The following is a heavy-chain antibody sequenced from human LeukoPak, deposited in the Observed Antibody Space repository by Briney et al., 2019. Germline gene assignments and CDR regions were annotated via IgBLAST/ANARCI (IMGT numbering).Heavy chain of an antibody. V-gene: IGHV3-23*01. D-gene: IGHD5-24*01. CDR3: GKADGYNYIDY. J-gene: IGHJ4*02. Sequence: GGSLRLSCAASGFIFSNYAMTWVRQAPGKGLEWVSAISTSGGSTYYADSVKGRFTISRDNSKNTLYLQMNSLRAEDTAVYYCGKADGYNYIDYWGQGTLVTVSS. CDR2: ISTSGGST. CDR1: GFIFSNYA.